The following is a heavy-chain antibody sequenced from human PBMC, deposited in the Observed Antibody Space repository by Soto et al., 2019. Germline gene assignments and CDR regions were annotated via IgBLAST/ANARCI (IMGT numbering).Heavy chain of an antibody. CDR2: TYYRSKWYN. D-gene: IGHD3-3*01. Sequence: SQTLSLTFAISGDSVSSNSSAWNCTSQSPSRGLEWLGGTYYRSKWYNDYAVSVKSRITINPDTSKNQFSLQLNSVTPEDTAVYYCARENFWSGYPYYYYGMDVWGQGTTVTVSS. V-gene: IGHV6-1*01. J-gene: IGHJ6*02. CDR3: ARENFWSGYPYYYYGMDV. CDR1: GDSVSSNSSA.